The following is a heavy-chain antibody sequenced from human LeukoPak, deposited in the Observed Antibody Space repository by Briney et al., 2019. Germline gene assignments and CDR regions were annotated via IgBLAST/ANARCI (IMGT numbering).Heavy chain of an antibody. J-gene: IGHJ6*04. V-gene: IGHV3-49*04. CDR1: GFTFSSYA. CDR2: IRSRAYGGTT. Sequence: GGSLRLSCAASGFTFSSYAMSWVRQAPGKGLEWGGFIRSRAYGGTTEYAASVKGRFTLSRDDSKNIAYLQMNSLKIEDTAMYFCSRDIYNWDPNDVWGRGTTVTVSS. D-gene: IGHD1-20*01. CDR3: SRDIYNWDPNDV.